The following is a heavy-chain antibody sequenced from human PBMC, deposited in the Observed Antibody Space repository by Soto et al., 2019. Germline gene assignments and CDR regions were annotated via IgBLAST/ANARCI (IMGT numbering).Heavy chain of an antibody. CDR2: IYWDEDK. CDR1: GLSLTTSGVG. CDR3: APLDRPGDGFPQ. J-gene: IGHJ1*01. D-gene: IGHD3-10*01. V-gene: IGHV2-5*02. Sequence: QITLKESGPTLVKPTQTLTLTCTFSGLSLTTSGVGVGWIRQPPGKALEWVALIYWDEDKRFNPSLKNRLTIXQXXSKHQVVLTMTNMDPVDTATYYCAPLDRPGDGFPQLGQGALVTVSS.